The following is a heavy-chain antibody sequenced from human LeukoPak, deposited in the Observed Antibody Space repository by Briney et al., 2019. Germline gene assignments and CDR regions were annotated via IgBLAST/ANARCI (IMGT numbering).Heavy chain of an antibody. CDR1: GGSFSGYY. Sequence: PSETLSLTCAVYGGSFSGYYWSWIRQPPGKGLEWIGEINHSGSTNYNPPLKSRVTISVDTSKNQFSLKLSSVTAADTAVYYCARGKRMVATIDGWFDPWGQGTLVTVSS. CDR2: INHSGST. CDR3: ARGKRMVATIDGWFDP. V-gene: IGHV4-34*01. D-gene: IGHD5-12*01. J-gene: IGHJ5*02.